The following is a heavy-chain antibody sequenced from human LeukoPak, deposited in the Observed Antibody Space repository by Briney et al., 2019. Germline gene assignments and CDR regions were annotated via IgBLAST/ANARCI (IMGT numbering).Heavy chain of an antibody. CDR3: ARAPSSWELLDY. J-gene: IGHJ4*02. V-gene: IGHV4-61*02. D-gene: IGHD1-26*01. CDR1: GGSISSGSYY. Sequence: SETLSLTCTVSGGSISSGSYYWSWIRQPAGKGLEWIGRIYTSGSTNYNPSLKSRVTISVDTSKNQFSLKLSSVTAADTAVYYCARAPSSWELLDYWGQGTLVTVSS. CDR2: IYTSGST.